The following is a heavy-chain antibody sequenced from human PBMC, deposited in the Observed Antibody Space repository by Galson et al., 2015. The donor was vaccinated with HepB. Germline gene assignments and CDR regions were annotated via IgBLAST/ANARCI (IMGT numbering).Heavy chain of an antibody. CDR1: GYTFTSYF. CDR2: INPSGGRT. D-gene: IGHD2/OR15-2a*01. CDR3: AREGFLHQDAFDI. V-gene: IGHV1-46*01. Sequence: SVKVSCKASGYTFTSYFMHWVRQAPGQGLEWMGIINPSGGRTTYAQKFQGRVTMTRDTSTSTVYMELSSLRSEDTAVYFCAREGFLHQDAFDIWGQGTMGTVSS. J-gene: IGHJ3*02.